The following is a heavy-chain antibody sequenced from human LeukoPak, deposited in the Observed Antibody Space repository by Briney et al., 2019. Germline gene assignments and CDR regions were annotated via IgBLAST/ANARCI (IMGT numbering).Heavy chain of an antibody. CDR2: VNEDESEK. J-gene: IGHJ4*02. Sequence: GGSLRLSCVASGFAFNKYWMTWVRQAPGKGLEWVASVNEDESEKYYVDSVKGRFTISRDNAKNSLYLQMNSLRAEDTAVYYCAREVEYSGSAFDYWGQGTLVTVSS. CDR3: AREVEYSGSAFDY. D-gene: IGHD1-26*01. CDR1: GFAFNKYW. V-gene: IGHV3-7*01.